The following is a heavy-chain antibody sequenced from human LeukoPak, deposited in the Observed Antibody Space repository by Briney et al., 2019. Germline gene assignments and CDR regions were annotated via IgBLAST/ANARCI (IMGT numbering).Heavy chain of an antibody. D-gene: IGHD2-2*02. CDR3: AKVMGYCSSTSCYTFDY. CDR2: IIGGGDST. Sequence: GGSLRLSCEASGFTFSSHAMSWVRQPPGKGLEWVSVIIGGGDSTYYAEVVKGRFMISRDNSKNTLYLEMNSLRAEDTAVYYCAKVMGYCSSTSCYTFDYWGQGTLVTVSS. CDR1: GFTFSSHA. V-gene: IGHV3-23*01. J-gene: IGHJ4*02.